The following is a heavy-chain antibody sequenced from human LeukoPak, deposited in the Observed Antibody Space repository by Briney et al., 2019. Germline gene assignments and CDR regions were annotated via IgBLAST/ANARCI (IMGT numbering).Heavy chain of an antibody. CDR2: ISAYNGNT. J-gene: IGHJ4*02. V-gene: IGHV1-18*04. Sequence: ASVKVSCKTSGYTFRDYYMHWFRQAPGQGLEWMGWISAYNGNTNYAQKLQGRVTMTTDTSTSTAYMELRSLRSDDTAVYYCARGGYYKPSAHFDYWGQGTLVTVSS. CDR3: ARGGYYKPSAHFDY. D-gene: IGHD3-9*01. CDR1: GYTFRDYY.